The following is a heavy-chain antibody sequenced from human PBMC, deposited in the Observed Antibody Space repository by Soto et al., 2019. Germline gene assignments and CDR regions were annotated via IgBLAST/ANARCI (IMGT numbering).Heavy chain of an antibody. Sequence: GGSLRLSCAASGFTFSSYSMNWVRQAPGKGLEWVSSICSSSSYIYYADSVKGRFTISRGNAKNSLYLQMNSLRAEDTAVYYCARGSPRPSYYMDVWGKGTTVTVSS. J-gene: IGHJ6*03. V-gene: IGHV3-21*01. CDR1: GFTFSSYS. CDR2: ICSSSSYI. CDR3: ARGSPRPSYYMDV.